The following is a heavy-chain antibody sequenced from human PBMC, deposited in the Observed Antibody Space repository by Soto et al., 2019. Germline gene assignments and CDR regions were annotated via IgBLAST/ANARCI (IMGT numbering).Heavy chain of an antibody. CDR1: GFTVSSNY. J-gene: IGHJ6*03. Sequence: EVQLVESGGGLVQPGGSLRLSCAASGFTVSSNYMSWVRQAPGKGLEWVSVIYSGGSTYYADSVKGRFTISRDNSKNTLYLQMNSLRAEDTAVYYGAGGLDPIHYYYYYYMDVWGKGTTVTVSS. CDR3: AGGLDPIHYYYYYYMDV. D-gene: IGHD1-1*01. V-gene: IGHV3-66*01. CDR2: IYSGGST.